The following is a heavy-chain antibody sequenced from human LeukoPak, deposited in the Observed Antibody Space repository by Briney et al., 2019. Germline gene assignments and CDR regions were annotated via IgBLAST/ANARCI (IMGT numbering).Heavy chain of an antibody. CDR2: INPSGGST. D-gene: IGHD2-15*01. J-gene: IGHJ6*02. Sequence: ASVKVSCTASGYTFTSYYMHWVRQAPGQGLEWMGIINPSGGSTNYAQTFQGRVTMTRDTSTSTVYMELSSLRSEDTAVYYCARDTGIDAYCSGGSCYSHYYYYGMDVWGQGTTVTVSS. CDR1: GYTFTSYY. CDR3: ARDTGIDAYCSGGSCYSHYYYYGMDV. V-gene: IGHV1-46*01.